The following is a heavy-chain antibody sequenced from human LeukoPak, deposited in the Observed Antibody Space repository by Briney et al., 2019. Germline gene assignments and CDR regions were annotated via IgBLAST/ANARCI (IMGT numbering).Heavy chain of an antibody. CDR2: IRSSGVLI. D-gene: IGHD6-19*01. V-gene: IGHV3-48*03. J-gene: IGHJ4*02. CDR3: ARVSGSGWHFDY. Sequence: GVSYIRSSGVLIDYAASVKGRFTISRDSAKTSRDLQMNSLRVEDTAVYYCARVSGSGWHFDYWGQGSLVTVSS.